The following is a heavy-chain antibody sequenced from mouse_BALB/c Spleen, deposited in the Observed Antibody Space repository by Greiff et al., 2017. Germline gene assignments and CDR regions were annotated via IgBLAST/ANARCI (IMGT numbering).Heavy chain of an antibody. V-gene: IGHV5-6-3*01. J-gene: IGHJ4*01. CDR2: INSNGGST. CDR3: ARSSYYRYDDPYYYAMDY. D-gene: IGHD2-14*01. Sequence: EVKLVESGGGLVQPGGSLKLSCAASGFTFSSYGMSWVRQTPDKRLELVATINSNGGSTYYPDSVKGRFTISRDNAKNTLYLQMSSLKSEDTAMYYCARSSYYRYDDPYYYAMDYWGQGTSVTVSS. CDR1: GFTFSSYG.